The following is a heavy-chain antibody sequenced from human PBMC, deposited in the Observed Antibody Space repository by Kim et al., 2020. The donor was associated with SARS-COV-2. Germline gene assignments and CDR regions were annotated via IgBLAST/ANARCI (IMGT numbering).Heavy chain of an antibody. CDR3: ARRSSTYSSARRIAFDS. J-gene: IGHJ4*02. D-gene: IGHD6-25*01. Sequence: SVEGRFSISRDVSKNTLYLQLNSLRAEDTAVYYCARRSSTYSSARRIAFDSWGQGTLGTVSS. V-gene: IGHV3-23*01.